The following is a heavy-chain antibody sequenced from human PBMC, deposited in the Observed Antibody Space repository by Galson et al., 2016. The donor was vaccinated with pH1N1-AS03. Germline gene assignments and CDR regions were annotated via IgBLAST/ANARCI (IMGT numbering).Heavy chain of an antibody. Sequence: PALVKPTQTLTLTCTFSGFSLRTSGMCVSWIRQPPGKALEWLALIDWDDNKYFITSLKTRLTISKDTSKNQVVLTMTNMDPVDTATYYCARMTYGDYVGDFDYWGQGTLVTVSS. J-gene: IGHJ4*02. CDR2: IDWDDNK. V-gene: IGHV2-70*01. CDR1: GFSLRTSGMC. CDR3: ARMTYGDYVGDFDY. D-gene: IGHD4-17*01.